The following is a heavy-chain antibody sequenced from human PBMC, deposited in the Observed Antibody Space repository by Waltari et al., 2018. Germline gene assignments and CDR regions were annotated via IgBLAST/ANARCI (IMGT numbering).Heavy chain of an antibody. V-gene: IGHV1-18*01. Sequence: QVHLVQSGAEVKKPGASVTVSCKACGYRFSSYSLNWVRQVPGQGLEWMGWIRTYNGETNYAQKFQGRVTMTTDTSTSTAYMELRSLTSDDTAVYYCARDPGVLYFQHWGQGTLVTVSS. J-gene: IGHJ1*01. CDR3: ARDPGVLYFQH. CDR2: IRTYNGET. D-gene: IGHD2-8*01. CDR1: GYRFSSYS.